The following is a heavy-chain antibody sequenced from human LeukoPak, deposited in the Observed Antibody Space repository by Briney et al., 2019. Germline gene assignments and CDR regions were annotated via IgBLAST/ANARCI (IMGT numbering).Heavy chain of an antibody. J-gene: IGHJ4*02. V-gene: IGHV3-21*01. CDR1: GFTFKSTF. D-gene: IGHD4-17*01. CDR2: ISSSGSYI. Sequence: GGSLRLSCAVSGFTFKSTFINWVRQAPGKGLEWVSSISSSGSYIHYADSVKGQFTVSRDNDNVTLYLHMTGLSAEDSATYYCTRDYGARDDWGQGTLVTVSS. CDR3: TRDYGARDD.